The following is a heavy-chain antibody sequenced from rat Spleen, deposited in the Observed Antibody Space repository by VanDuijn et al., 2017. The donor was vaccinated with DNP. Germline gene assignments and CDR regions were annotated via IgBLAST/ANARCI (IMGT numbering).Heavy chain of an antibody. CDR3: ALNWAPESY. Sequence: EVQLVESGGGLVQSGNSLKLSCATSGFTFSTAWMYWYRQFPDKRLEWVAQIKTKSDNYATDYTESVKGRFTISRDDSKSSIYLQMNNLKEEDTAIYYCALNWAPESYWGQGVMVTVSS. V-gene: IGHV6-6*01. D-gene: IGHD5-1*01. CDR2: IKTKSDNYAT. CDR1: GFTFSTAW. J-gene: IGHJ2*01.